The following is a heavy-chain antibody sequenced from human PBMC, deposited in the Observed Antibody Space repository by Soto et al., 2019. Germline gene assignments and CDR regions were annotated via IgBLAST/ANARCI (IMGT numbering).Heavy chain of an antibody. CDR1: GFTFSGSA. D-gene: IGHD2-21*02. V-gene: IGHV3-73*02. Sequence: EVQLVESGGGLVQPGGSLKLSCAASGFTFSGSAVHWVRQASGQGLEWVGRIRSKANNYATVYAASVKGRFTISRDDSKNTAYLQMNSLKTEDTAVYYCTRHAVQYCGGDCYLLPYFDLWGRGTLVTVSS. J-gene: IGHJ2*01. CDR2: IRSKANNYAT. CDR3: TRHAVQYCGGDCYLLPYFDL.